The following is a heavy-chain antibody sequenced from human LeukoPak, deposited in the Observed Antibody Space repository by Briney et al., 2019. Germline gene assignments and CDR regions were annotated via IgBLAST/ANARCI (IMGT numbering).Heavy chain of an antibody. CDR1: GFTFDEHA. CDR3: VKDTDYLFDY. Sequence: ARSLRLSCAASGFTFDEHAMHWVRQAPGKGLEWVSGISWNSGSVGYSDSVKGRFTISRDNAKKSLYLQMNRLRADDTALYYCVKDTDYLFDYWGQGTLVTVSS. V-gene: IGHV3-9*01. D-gene: IGHD4-11*01. CDR2: ISWNSGSV. J-gene: IGHJ4*02.